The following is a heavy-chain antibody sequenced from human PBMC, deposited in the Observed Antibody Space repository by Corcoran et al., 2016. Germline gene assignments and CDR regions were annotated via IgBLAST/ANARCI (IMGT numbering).Heavy chain of an antibody. Sequence: QLQQWGAGLLKPSETLSLTCAVYGGSFSGYYWSWIRQPPGKGLEWIGEINHSGSTNYNPSLKSRVTISVDTSKNQFSLKLSSVTAADTAVYYCARAITMVRGNFDYWGQGTLVTVSS. CDR3: ARAITMVRGNFDY. V-gene: IGHV4-34*01. D-gene: IGHD3-10*01. CDR1: GGSFSGYY. J-gene: IGHJ4*02. CDR2: INHSGST.